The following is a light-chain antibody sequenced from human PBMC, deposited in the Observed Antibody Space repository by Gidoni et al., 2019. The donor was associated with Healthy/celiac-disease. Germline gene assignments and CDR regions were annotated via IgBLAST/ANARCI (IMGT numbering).Light chain of an antibody. CDR2: EGS. V-gene: IGLV2-23*03. CDR3: CSYAGSSTFPYV. CDR1: ISDVGSYNL. Sequence: QSALTQPASVSGSPGQSITISCTGTISDVGSYNLVSWYQQHPGKAPKRLIYEGSKRPSGVSNRFSGSKSGNTASLTISGLQAEDEADYYCCSYAGSSTFPYVFGTGTKVTVL. J-gene: IGLJ1*01.